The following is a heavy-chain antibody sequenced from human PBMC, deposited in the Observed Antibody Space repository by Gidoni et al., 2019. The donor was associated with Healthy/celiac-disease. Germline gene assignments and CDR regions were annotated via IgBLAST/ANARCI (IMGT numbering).Heavy chain of an antibody. CDR3: ARIQTHYSGSGSPRPFDY. D-gene: IGHD3-10*01. J-gene: IGHJ4*02. CDR2: INHRGST. V-gene: IGHV4-34*01. CDR1: GGSFSGYY. Sequence: QVQLQQWGAGLLKHSETLSLPCAVYGGSFSGYYWSWIRQPPGKGLEWIGEINHRGSTNYNPSLKSRVTISVDTSKNQFSLKLSSVTAADTAVYYCARIQTHYSGSGSPRPFDYWGQGTLVTVSS.